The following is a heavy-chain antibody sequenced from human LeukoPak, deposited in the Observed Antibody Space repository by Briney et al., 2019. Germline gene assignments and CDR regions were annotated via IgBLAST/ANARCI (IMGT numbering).Heavy chain of an antibody. D-gene: IGHD3-16*01. CDR3: ARDASMIDFDY. CDR2: ITTSTGKP. Sequence: ASVKVSCKASGYTFTVYSINWLRQAPGQGLEWMGWITTSTGKPTYAQGFTGRFVFSLDTSVSTTYLHINSLKAEDTAVYYCARDASMIDFDYWGQGSLVTVSS. CDR1: GYTFTVYS. V-gene: IGHV7-4-1*02. J-gene: IGHJ4*02.